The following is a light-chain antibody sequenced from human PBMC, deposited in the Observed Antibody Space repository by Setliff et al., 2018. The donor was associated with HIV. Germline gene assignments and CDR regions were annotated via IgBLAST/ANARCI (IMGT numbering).Light chain of an antibody. CDR2: QAT. Sequence: SALAQPASVSGSPGQSITISCTGTSNDVERYDLVSWYQQHPARAPKLIIYQATRRPSGVSNRFSGSKSGNVASLTISGLQAEDEADYYCCSNTGSNTFVFGTGTKV. CDR3: CSNTGSNTFV. J-gene: IGLJ1*01. V-gene: IGLV2-23*01. CDR1: SNDVERYDL.